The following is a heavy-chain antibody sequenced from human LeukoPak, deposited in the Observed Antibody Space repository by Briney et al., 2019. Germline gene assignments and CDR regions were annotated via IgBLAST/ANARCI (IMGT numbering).Heavy chain of an antibody. D-gene: IGHD3-22*01. CDR1: GYTFTAHY. CDR2: INPNSGGT. J-gene: IGHJ3*02. Sequence: GASVKVSCKASGYTFTAHYMHWVRQAPGQGLEWMGWINPNSGGTNYAQKFQGRVTMTRDTSSSTAYMELSRLRSDDTAVYYCARDYYDSSGFGAFDIRGQGTMVTVSS. CDR3: ARDYYDSSGFGAFDI. V-gene: IGHV1-2*02.